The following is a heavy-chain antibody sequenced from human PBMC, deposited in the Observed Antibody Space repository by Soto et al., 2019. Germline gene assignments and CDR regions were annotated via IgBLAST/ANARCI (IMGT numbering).Heavy chain of an antibody. D-gene: IGHD6-19*01. CDR3: ARGTRGYSSGWYDY. CDR2: INHSGST. J-gene: IGHJ4*02. CDR1: GGSFSGYY. V-gene: IGHV4-34*01. Sequence: LSLTCAVYGGSFSGYYWSWIRQPPGKGLEWIGEINHSGSTNYNPSLKSRVTISVDTSKNQFSLKLSSVTAADTAVYYCARGTRGYSSGWYDYWGQGTLVTVYS.